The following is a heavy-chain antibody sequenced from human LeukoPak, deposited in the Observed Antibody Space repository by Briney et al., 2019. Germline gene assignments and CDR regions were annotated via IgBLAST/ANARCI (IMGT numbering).Heavy chain of an antibody. V-gene: IGHV3-7*01. J-gene: IGHJ5*02. CDR3: ATDAFSYPNT. CDR1: GFSVSNFW. Sequence: GSLRLSCTGSGFSVSNFWMAWVRQAPGKGLEWVANIDEDETGKYYVDSVKGRFTISRDNAKNSLFLQTNSVRVEDTAVYYCATDAFSYPNTWGQGTQVTVSS. D-gene: IGHD3-16*01. CDR2: IDEDETGK.